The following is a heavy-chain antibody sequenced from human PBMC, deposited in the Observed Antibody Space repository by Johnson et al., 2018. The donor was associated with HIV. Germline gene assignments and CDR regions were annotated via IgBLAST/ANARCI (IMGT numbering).Heavy chain of an antibody. V-gene: IGHV3-30*03. J-gene: IGHJ3*02. Sequence: QVQLVESGGGVVQPGRSLRLSCAASGFTFSSYGMHWVRQAPGKGLEWVAVISYDASNKYYADSLKGRFTISRDNSKNTLYLQMNSLRAEDTAVYYCARPHIVVVTAGYAFDIWGQGTMVIVSS. CDR3: ARPHIVVVTAGYAFDI. D-gene: IGHD2-21*02. CDR1: GFTFSSYG. CDR2: ISYDASNK.